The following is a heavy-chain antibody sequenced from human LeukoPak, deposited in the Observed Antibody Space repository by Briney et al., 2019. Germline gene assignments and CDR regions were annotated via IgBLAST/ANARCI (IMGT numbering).Heavy chain of an antibody. CDR2: ISAYNGST. D-gene: IGHD2-2*01. CDR1: GYTFTSYG. Sequence: ASVKVSCKASGYTFTSYGISWVRQAPGQGLEWMGWISAYNGSTNYAQKLQGRVTMTTDTSTSTAYMELRSLRSDDTAVYYCAREGDCSSTSCPYDAFDIWGQGTMVTVSS. J-gene: IGHJ3*02. V-gene: IGHV1-18*01. CDR3: AREGDCSSTSCPYDAFDI.